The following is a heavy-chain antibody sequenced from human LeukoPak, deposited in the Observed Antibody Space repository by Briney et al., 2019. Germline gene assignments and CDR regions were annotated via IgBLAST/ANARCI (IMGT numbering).Heavy chain of an antibody. Sequence: ASVKVSCKASGYTFTSCDINWVRQATGQGLGWMGWMNPNSGNTGYAQKFQGRVTITRNTSISTAYMELSSLRSEDTAVYYCARGIAAAVRYYYYMDVWGKGTTVTVSS. CDR2: MNPNSGNT. CDR1: GYTFTSCD. CDR3: ARGIAAAVRYYYYMDV. D-gene: IGHD6-13*01. V-gene: IGHV1-8*03. J-gene: IGHJ6*03.